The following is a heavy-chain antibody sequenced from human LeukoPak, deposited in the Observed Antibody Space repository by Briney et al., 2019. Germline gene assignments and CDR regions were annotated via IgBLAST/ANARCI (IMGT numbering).Heavy chain of an antibody. J-gene: IGHJ5*02. V-gene: IGHV2-5*02. D-gene: IGHD1-26*01. CDR2: VTWDDDN. CDR1: GFSLKTDSGEVR. Sequence: SGPTLVNPTQTLTLTCTFSGFSLKTDSGEVRMGWVRQPPGKTLEWLALVTWDDDNRYNPSLRSRLTISKDTSENQVVLTMTNMDPVDTATYYCAHRRVWESEDLHWFDPWGQGTLVTVSS. CDR3: AHRRVWESEDLHWFDP.